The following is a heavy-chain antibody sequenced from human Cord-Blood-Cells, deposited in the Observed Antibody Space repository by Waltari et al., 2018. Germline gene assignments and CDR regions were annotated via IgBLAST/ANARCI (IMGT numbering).Heavy chain of an antibody. D-gene: IGHD3-22*01. CDR3: AKAYYYDSSGFFDY. J-gene: IGHJ4*02. V-gene: IGHV3-23*01. CDR1: GFTFSSYA. Sequence: EVQLLESGGGLVQPGGSLRLSCAASGFTFSSYAMSWVRQAPGKGLEWVSAIRGSGGSTYYADSVKGPFTISRDNSKNTLYLQMNSLRAEDTAVYYCAKAYYYDSSGFFDYWGQGTLVTVSS. CDR2: IRGSGGST.